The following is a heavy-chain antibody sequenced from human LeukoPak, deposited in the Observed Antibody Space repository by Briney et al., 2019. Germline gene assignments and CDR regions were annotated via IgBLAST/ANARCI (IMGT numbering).Heavy chain of an antibody. CDR3: ARGLNVAVAPNLIAYYYYGMDV. CDR1: GGSISSGGYY. Sequence: PSETLSLTCTVSGGSISSGGYYWSWIRQHPGKGLEWIGYIYYSGSTYYNPSLKSRVTISVDTSKNQFSLKLSSVTAADTAVYYCARGLNVAVAPNLIAYYYYGMDVWGQGTTVTVSS. J-gene: IGHJ6*02. CDR2: IYYSGST. V-gene: IGHV4-31*03. D-gene: IGHD6-19*01.